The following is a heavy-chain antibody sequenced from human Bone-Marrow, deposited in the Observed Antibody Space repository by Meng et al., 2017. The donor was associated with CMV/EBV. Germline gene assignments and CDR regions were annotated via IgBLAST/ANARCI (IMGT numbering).Heavy chain of an antibody. CDR2: ISYSGST. D-gene: IGHD2-2*01. CDR1: GGSISKTNSY. V-gene: IGHV4-39*01. Sequence: GSLRLSCTVSGGSISKTNSYWGWIRQPPGKGLEWIGIISYSGSTYYNPSLKSRVTISVDTSKNQFSLNLNSVTAADTAVYYCAKNVVGGWFDPWGQGTRVTVSS. CDR3: AKNVVGGWFDP. J-gene: IGHJ5*02.